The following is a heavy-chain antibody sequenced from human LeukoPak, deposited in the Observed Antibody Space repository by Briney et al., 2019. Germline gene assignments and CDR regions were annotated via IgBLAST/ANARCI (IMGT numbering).Heavy chain of an antibody. Sequence: SVYVSCKASAGSFTNYAITWVRQPPGQGRKWMGRTIPIFGATTYAQKFQCRVTITADMGSRTAYLELTGLTSQDTALYFCAKQGAVRQDYYMDVWGNGTTVIVSS. CDR1: AGSFTNYA. J-gene: IGHJ6*03. CDR2: TIPIFGAT. V-gene: IGHV1-69*06. CDR3: AKQGAVRQDYYMDV. D-gene: IGHD3-16*01.